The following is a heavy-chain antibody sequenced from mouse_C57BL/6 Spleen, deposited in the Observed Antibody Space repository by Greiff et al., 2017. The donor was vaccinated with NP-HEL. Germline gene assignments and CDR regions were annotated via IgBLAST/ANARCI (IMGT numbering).Heavy chain of an antibody. V-gene: IGHV5-17*01. Sequence: EVQGVESGGGLVKPGGSLKLSCAASGFTFSDYGMHWVRQAPEKGLEWVAYISSGSSTIYYADTVKGRFTISRDNAKNTLFLQMTSLRSEDTAMYYCARASYYYGSSDWYFDVWGTGTTVTVSS. D-gene: IGHD1-1*01. CDR1: GFTFSDYG. CDR3: ARASYYYGSSDWYFDV. J-gene: IGHJ1*03. CDR2: ISSGSSTI.